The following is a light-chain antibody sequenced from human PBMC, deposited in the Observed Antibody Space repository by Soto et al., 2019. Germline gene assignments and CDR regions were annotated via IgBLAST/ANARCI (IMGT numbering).Light chain of an antibody. J-gene: IGKJ1*01. CDR1: QSVSNND. CDR2: GAF. Sequence: EIVLTQSPGTLSLSPGEGATLSCRASQSVSNNDLAWYQQKPGHAPRLLIYGAFSRATGIPDRYSGSRYGTDFTLGINSLEPQDFAVYYCQQYGGSSWTFGQGPKVEIK. V-gene: IGKV3-20*01. CDR3: QQYGGSSWT.